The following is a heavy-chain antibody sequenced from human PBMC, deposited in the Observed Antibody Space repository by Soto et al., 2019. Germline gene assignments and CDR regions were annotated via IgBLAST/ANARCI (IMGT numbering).Heavy chain of an antibody. D-gene: IGHD3-22*01. CDR3: ARYYYDSSGLYCFDY. Sequence: EVQLVESGGGLVQPGGSLRLSCAASGFTFSSYEMNWVRQAPGKGLEWVSYISSSGSTIYYADSVKGRFTISRDNAKNSLYLQMNSLRAEDTAVYYCARYYYDSSGLYCFDYWGQGTLVTVSS. CDR2: ISSSGSTI. V-gene: IGHV3-48*03. CDR1: GFTFSSYE. J-gene: IGHJ4*02.